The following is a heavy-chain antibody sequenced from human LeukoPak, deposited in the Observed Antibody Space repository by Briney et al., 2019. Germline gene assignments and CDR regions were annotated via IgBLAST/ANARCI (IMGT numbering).Heavy chain of an antibody. Sequence: GGSLRLSCAASGFTFSSYGMHWVRQAPGKGMEWVAVIWYDGSNKYYADSVKGRFTISRDNSKNTLYLQMNSLRAEDTAVYYCATGEQWLVDYWGQGTLVTVSS. CDR2: IWYDGSNK. V-gene: IGHV3-33*01. CDR1: GFTFSSYG. CDR3: ATGEQWLVDY. D-gene: IGHD6-19*01. J-gene: IGHJ4*02.